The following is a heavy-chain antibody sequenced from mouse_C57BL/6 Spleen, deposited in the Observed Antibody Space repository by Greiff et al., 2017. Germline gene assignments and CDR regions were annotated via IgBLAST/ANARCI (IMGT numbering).Heavy chain of an antibody. CDR3: TCYYSNYEAFNY. D-gene: IGHD2-5*01. Sequence: VQLQQPGAELVRPGASVKLSCTASGFNINGYYMHWVKQRPEQGLEWIGKIDPADGDTEYDPKFQGKATMTADTSSNTAYLQLSSLTSEDTAVYYCTCYYSNYEAFNYWGQGTTLTVSS. CDR2: IDPADGDT. J-gene: IGHJ2*01. CDR1: GFNINGYY. V-gene: IGHV14-1*01.